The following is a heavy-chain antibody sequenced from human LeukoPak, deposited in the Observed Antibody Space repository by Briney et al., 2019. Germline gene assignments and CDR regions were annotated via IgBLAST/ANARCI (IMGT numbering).Heavy chain of an antibody. CDR2: ISGSSGST. D-gene: IGHD5-12*01. CDR1: VFTFSTYA. J-gene: IGHJ4*02. Sequence: GGSLRLSCTASVFTFSTYAMSGVRQAPGKGLEWVSSISGSSGSTYYADSVRGRFTISRDNSKNTLYLQMSSLRAEDTAVYYCAKDIVATINYCEYWGQGTLVTVSS. V-gene: IGHV3-23*01. CDR3: AKDIVATINYCEY.